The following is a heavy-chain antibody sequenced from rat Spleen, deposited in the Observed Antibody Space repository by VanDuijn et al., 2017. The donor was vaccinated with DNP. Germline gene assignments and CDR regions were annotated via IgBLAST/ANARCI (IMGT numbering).Heavy chain of an antibody. D-gene: IGHD1-4*01. CDR3: ATSPGPNWFAY. CDR1: GFTFSKYG. CDR2: ISPSGGST. V-gene: IGHV5-27*01. J-gene: IGHJ3*01. Sequence: EVHLVESGGGLVQPGRSLKLSCVASGFTFSKYGMAWVRQAPKKGLEWVATISPSGGSTYYRDSVKGRFTISRDNAKSILYLQMDSLRSEDTATYYCATSPGPNWFAYWGQGTLVTVSS.